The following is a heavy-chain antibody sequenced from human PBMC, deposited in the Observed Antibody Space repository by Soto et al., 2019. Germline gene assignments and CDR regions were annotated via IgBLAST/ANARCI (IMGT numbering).Heavy chain of an antibody. CDR3: AREGYSSSWYLPNPYFDY. CDR2: INHSGST. Sequence: QVQLQQWGAGLLKPSETLSLTCAVYGGSFSGYYWSWIRQPPGKGLEWIGEINHSGSTNYNPSLKIRVTIPVDTSKNQFSLKRSSVTAADTAVYYCAREGYSSSWYLPNPYFDYWGQGTLVTVSS. J-gene: IGHJ4*02. V-gene: IGHV4-34*01. D-gene: IGHD6-13*01. CDR1: GGSFSGYY.